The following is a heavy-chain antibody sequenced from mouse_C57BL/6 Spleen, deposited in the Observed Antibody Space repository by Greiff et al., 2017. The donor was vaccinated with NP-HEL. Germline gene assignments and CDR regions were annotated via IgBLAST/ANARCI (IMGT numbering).Heavy chain of an antibody. CDR1: GYTFTGYY. J-gene: IGHJ1*03. CDR3: ATNYYGSSYPYWYFDV. V-gene: IGHV1-66*01. CDR2: IYPGSGNT. Sequence: QVQLQQSGAELMKPGASVKLSCKATGYTFTGYYIHWVKQRPGQGLEWIGWIYPGSGNTKDNEKFKGKATLTADTSSSTAYMQLSSLTSEDSAVYYCATNYYGSSYPYWYFDVWGTGTTVTVSS. D-gene: IGHD1-1*01.